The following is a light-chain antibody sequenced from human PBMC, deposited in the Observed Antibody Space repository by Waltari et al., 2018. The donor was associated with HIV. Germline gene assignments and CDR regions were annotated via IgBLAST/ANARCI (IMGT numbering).Light chain of an antibody. V-gene: IGLV2-23*02. J-gene: IGLJ3*02. Sequence: QSALTQPASVSGSPGQSITISCTGTSSDVGGSHLVSCYPPHPVKAPKLIIYEVTQRPSGVSNRFSASKSGNTASLTISGLQAEDEAHYHCCSYAGSSTLVFGGGTNVIVL. CDR2: EVT. CDR3: CSYAGSSTLV. CDR1: SSDVGGSHL.